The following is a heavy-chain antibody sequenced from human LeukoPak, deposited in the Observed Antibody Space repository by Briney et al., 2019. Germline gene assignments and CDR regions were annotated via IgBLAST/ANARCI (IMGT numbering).Heavy chain of an antibody. J-gene: IGHJ4*02. Sequence: GGSLRLSCAASGFTFSSYWMSWVRQAPGKGLEWVANIKQDGSEKYYVDSVKGRFTISRDNAKNSLYLQMNSLRAEDTAVYYCAREEPDTPNVDIVATTESYYFDYWGQGTLVTVSS. V-gene: IGHV3-7*01. D-gene: IGHD5-12*01. CDR2: IKQDGSEK. CDR1: GFTFSSYW. CDR3: AREEPDTPNVDIVATTESYYFDY.